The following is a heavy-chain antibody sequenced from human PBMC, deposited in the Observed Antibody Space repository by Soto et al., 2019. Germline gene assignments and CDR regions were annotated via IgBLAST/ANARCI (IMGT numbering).Heavy chain of an antibody. CDR1: GFTFTDYW. J-gene: IGHJ4*02. D-gene: IGHD5-18*01. Sequence: PGGSLRLSCAASGFTFTDYWTHWVRQAPGKGLVWVSRINSDGSKTSYADSVTGRFTISRDNAKNTLYLQMNSLRAEDTAVYYCVKEQWIQLWLVDYWGQGT. CDR2: INSDGSKT. V-gene: IGHV3-74*01. CDR3: VKEQWIQLWLVDY.